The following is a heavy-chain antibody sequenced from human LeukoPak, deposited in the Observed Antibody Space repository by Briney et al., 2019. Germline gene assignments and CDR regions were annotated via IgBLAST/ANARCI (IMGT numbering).Heavy chain of an antibody. CDR2: ISPDGSTK. CDR3: ATGASGSWDF. Sequence: GGSLTLSCAVSGFTFSRSWMSWVRQPPGKGLEWVANISPDGSTKYHMDFVKGRFTISRDNAKDTIYLEMSRLREDDTAMYYCATGASGSWDFGGQGTLVTVSS. CDR1: GFTFSRSW. V-gene: IGHV3-7*03. J-gene: IGHJ4*02. D-gene: IGHD6-13*01.